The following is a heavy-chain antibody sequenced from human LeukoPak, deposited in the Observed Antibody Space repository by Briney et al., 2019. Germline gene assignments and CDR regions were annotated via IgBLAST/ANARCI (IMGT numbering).Heavy chain of an antibody. D-gene: IGHD3-22*01. CDR2: ISGDSRTI. J-gene: IGHJ4*02. CDR1: GFTFSTYS. Sequence: GGSLRLSCAASGFTFSTYSMIWVRQAPGKGLEWLSYISGDSRTIYYPDSVKGRFTISRDNAKDSLYLQLISLRAEDTAVYYCARDRHSSVDYWGQGTLVTVSS. CDR3: ARDRHSSVDY. V-gene: IGHV3-48*01.